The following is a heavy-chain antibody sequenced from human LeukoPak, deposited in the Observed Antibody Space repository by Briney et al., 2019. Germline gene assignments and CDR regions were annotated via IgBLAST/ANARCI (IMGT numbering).Heavy chain of an antibody. J-gene: IGHJ3*02. D-gene: IGHD6-13*01. CDR3: ARHSMLSSTYFGVSDI. CDR1: GDSISRYY. CDR2: IFTGGFI. Sequence: SETLSLTCSVSGDSISRYYWNWIRQPAGRGLEWIGCIFTGGFINYNPSLSSRVTVSLDTSKNQVSLKLTSVTAADTAVYYCARHSMLSSTYFGVSDIWGQGTTVTVSS. V-gene: IGHV4-4*07.